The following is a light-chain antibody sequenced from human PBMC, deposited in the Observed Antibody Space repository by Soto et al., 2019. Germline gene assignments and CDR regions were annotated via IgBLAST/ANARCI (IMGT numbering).Light chain of an antibody. CDR1: QGISSY. CDR2: AAS. CDR3: QQYYSYRALT. J-gene: IGKJ4*01. Sequence: AIRMTQSPSSLSASTGDRVTITCRASQGISSYLAWYQQKPGKAPKLLIYAASTLQSGVPSRFSGSGSGTDFTLTISCLQSEDFATYYCQQYYSYRALTFGGGTKVDIK. V-gene: IGKV1-8*01.